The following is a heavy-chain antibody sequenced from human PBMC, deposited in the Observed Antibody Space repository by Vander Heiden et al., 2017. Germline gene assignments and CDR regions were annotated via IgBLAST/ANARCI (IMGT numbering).Heavy chain of an antibody. CDR2: ISWNSGSI. CDR3: AKGIGAVAGYFDY. V-gene: IGHV3-9*01. CDR1: GFTFDDYA. D-gene: IGHD6-19*01. J-gene: IGHJ4*02. Sequence: PGRSLRLSCSASGFTFDDYAMFWFPQSPGKGLEWVLGISWNSGSIGYADSVKDRFTISRDNAKNSLYQQMNSLRAEDTALYYCAKGIGAVAGYFDYWGQGTLVTVSS.